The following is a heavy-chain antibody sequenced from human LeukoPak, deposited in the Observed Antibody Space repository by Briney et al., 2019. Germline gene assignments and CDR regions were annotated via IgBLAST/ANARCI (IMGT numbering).Heavy chain of an antibody. Sequence: ASVKVSCKASGYTFTSYGISWERQAPGQGLEWMGWISAYNGNTNYAQKLQGRVTMTTDTSTSTAYMELRSLRSDDTAVYYCAGYRSRTTIFLPPEFWGPGNLV. V-gene: IGHV1-18*01. CDR3: AGYRSRTTIFLPPEF. CDR2: ISAYNGNT. D-gene: IGHD3-9*01. CDR1: GYTFTSYG. J-gene: IGHJ4*03.